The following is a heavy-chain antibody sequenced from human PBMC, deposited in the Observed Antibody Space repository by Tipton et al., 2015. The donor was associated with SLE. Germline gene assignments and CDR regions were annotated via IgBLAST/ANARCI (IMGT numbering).Heavy chain of an antibody. CDR2: SFTSGRT. Sequence: TLSLTCTVSLGSISSGSFYWSWIRQPAGKGLEWIGRSFTSGRTNYNPSLKSRVTISVDTSKSQFSLKLTSVTAADTAVYFCARWTARWLRFVPLFDYWGQGILVTVSS. CDR1: LGSISSGSFY. D-gene: IGHD5-12*01. J-gene: IGHJ4*02. V-gene: IGHV4-61*02. CDR3: ARWTARWLRFVPLFDY.